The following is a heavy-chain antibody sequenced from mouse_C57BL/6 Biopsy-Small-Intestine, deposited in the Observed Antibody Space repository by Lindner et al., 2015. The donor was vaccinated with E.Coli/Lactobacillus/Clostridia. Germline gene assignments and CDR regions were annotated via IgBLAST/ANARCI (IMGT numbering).Heavy chain of an antibody. CDR1: GFTFSTYG. Sequence: VQLQESGGDLVKPGGSLKLSCAASGFTFSTYGMFWVRQTPDKRLEWVATISSGGSYTYYPDSVKGRFTISRDNAKNTLYLQMGSLKSEDTAMYYCVRQGYYDAMDYWGQGTSVTVSS. CDR2: ISSGGSYT. D-gene: IGHD2-2*01. CDR3: VRQGYYDAMDY. V-gene: IGHV5-6*01. J-gene: IGHJ4*01.